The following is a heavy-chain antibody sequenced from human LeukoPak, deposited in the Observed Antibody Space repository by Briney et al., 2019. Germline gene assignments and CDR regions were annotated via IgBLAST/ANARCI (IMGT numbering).Heavy chain of an antibody. J-gene: IGHJ4*02. CDR2: IYYSGST. Sequence: SQTLSLTCTVSGGSISSGDYFWSWIRQPPGKGLEWIGYIYYSGSTYYNPSLKSRVTISVDTSKNQFSLKLSSVTAADTAVYYCARHKVGASEIIDWGQGTLVTVSS. CDR3: ARHKVGASEIID. CDR1: GGSISSGDYF. V-gene: IGHV4-30-4*08. D-gene: IGHD1-26*01.